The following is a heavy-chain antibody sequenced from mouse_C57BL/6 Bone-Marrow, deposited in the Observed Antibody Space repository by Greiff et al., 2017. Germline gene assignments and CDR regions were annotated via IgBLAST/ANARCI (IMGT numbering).Heavy chain of an antibody. J-gene: IGHJ2*01. V-gene: IGHV14-4*01. CDR2: LDPENGDT. CDR1: GFNIKDDY. D-gene: IGHD1-1*01. CDR3: TVVVFDY. Sequence: EVQLQQSGAELVRPGASVKLSCTASGFNIKDDYMPWVKQRPEQGLEWIGWLDPENGDTEYASKFQGKATITADTSSNTASLQLSSLTSDDTAVYYCTVVVFDYWGQGTTLTVSS.